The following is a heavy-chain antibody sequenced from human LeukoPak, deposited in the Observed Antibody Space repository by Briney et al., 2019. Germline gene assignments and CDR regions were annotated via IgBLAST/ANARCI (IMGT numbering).Heavy chain of an antibody. CDR2: ISAYNGNT. J-gene: IGHJ4*02. CDR1: GYTFTGYY. V-gene: IGHV1-18*04. CDR3: ASGDGYNYDY. Sequence: ASVKVSCKASGYTFTGYYIHWVRQAPGQGLEWMGWISAYNGNTNYAQKLQGRVTMTTDTSTSTAYMELRSLTSDDTAVYYCASGDGYNYDYWGQGTLVTVSS. D-gene: IGHD5-24*01.